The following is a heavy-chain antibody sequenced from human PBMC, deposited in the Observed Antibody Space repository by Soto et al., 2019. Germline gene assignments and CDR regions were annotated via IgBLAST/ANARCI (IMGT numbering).Heavy chain of an antibody. Sequence: GASVKVGCKASGGTFSSYAMSWVRQAPGQGLEWMGGIIPIFGTANYAQKFQGRVTITADESTSTAYMELSSLRSEDTAGYYCASSAMDHYYYGMDVWGQGTTVTVSS. D-gene: IGHD5-18*01. CDR2: IIPIFGTA. CDR1: GGTFSSYA. V-gene: IGHV1-69*13. J-gene: IGHJ6*02. CDR3: ASSAMDHYYYGMDV.